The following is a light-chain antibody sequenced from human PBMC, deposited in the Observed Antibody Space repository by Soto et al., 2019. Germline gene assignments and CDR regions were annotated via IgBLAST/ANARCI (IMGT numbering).Light chain of an antibody. J-gene: IGLJ1*01. CDR1: ASDIGRYNY. CDR2: EVT. CDR3: NSYVGSNNYV. V-gene: IGLV2-8*01. Sequence: QSALTQPPSASGSPGQSVTISCIGTASDIGRYNYVSWYQHHPGKAPKLIIYEVTKRPSGDPDRFSGSKSGNTASLTVSGLQADDEADYYCNSYVGSNNYVFGTGTKLTVL.